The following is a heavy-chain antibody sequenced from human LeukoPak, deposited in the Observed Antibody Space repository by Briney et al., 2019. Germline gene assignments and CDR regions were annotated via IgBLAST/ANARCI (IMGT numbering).Heavy chain of an antibody. CDR2: INHSGRT. J-gene: IGHJ6*03. CDR3: ARGPSITIFGVVIASYYYMDV. CDR1: GGSFSGYY. D-gene: IGHD3-3*01. V-gene: IGHV4-34*01. Sequence: SETLSLTCAAYGGSFSGYYWSWIRQPPGKGLEWIGEINHSGRTNYHPSLKSRVTISVDTSKNQFSLKLSSVTAADTAVYYCARGPSITIFGVVIASYYYMDVWGKGTTVTVSS.